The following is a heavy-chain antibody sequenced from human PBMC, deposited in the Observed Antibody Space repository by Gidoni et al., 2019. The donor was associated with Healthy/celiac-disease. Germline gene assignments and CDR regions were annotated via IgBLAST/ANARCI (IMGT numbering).Heavy chain of an antibody. Sequence: QVQLQQWGAGLLKPSETLSLTCAVYGGSFSGYYWSWIRQPPGKGLEWIGEINHSGSTNYNPSLKSRVTISVDTSKNQFSLKLSSVTAADTAVYYCARGRRWQLGKKGYFDYWGQGTLVTVSS. D-gene: IGHD6-6*01. CDR1: GGSFSGYY. V-gene: IGHV4-34*01. CDR3: ARGRRWQLGKKGYFDY. CDR2: INHSGST. J-gene: IGHJ4*02.